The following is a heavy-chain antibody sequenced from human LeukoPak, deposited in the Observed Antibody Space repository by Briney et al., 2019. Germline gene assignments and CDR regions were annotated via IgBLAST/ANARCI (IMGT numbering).Heavy chain of an antibody. J-gene: IGHJ4*02. Sequence: SETLSLTCTVSGGSISSYSWSWIRQPPGKGLESIGYIQYSGTTNYNPSLKSRVTISVDTSRDQFSLKLSSVTAADTAVYYCARLSYDFHFDYWGQGTLVTVSS. CDR3: ARLSYDFHFDY. CDR2: IQYSGTT. CDR1: GGSISSYS. D-gene: IGHD3-22*01. V-gene: IGHV4-59*08.